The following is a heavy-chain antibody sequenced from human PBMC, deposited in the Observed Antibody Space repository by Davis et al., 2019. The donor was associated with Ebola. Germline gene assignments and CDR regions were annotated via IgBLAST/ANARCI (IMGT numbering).Heavy chain of an antibody. CDR3: ARVDVRNYYYYGMDV. J-gene: IGHJ6*02. Sequence: SVKVSCKASGGTFSSYAISWVRQAPGQGLEWMGGIIPIFGTANYAQKFQGRVTITADESTSTAYMELSSLRSEDTAVYYCARVDVRNYYYYGMDVWGQGTTVTVSS. CDR1: GGTFSSYA. V-gene: IGHV1-69*13. CDR2: IIPIFGTA.